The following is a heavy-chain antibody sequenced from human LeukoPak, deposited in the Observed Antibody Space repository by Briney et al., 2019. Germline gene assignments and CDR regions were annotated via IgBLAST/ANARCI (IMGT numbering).Heavy chain of an antibody. D-gene: IGHD3-10*01. CDR2: INPNSGGT. CDR1: GYTFTGYY. J-gene: IGHJ5*02. V-gene: IGHV1-2*02. Sequence: ASVKASCKASGYTFTGYYMHWVRQAPGQGLEWMGWINPNSGGTNYAQKFQGRVTMTRDTSISTAYMELSRLRSDDTAVYYCARGGQYWYYGSGSYYKAWFDPWGQGTLVTVSS. CDR3: ARGGQYWYYGSGSYYKAWFDP.